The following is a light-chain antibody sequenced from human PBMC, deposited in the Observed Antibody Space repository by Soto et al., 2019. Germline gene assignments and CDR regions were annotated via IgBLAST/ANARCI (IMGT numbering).Light chain of an antibody. CDR2: LGS. CDR3: QQCYSTPP. V-gene: IGKV2-28*01. Sequence: SMMTQSPLSRPVLSGEPASISCSSCLSLLHSNGYNYLDWYLQKPGQSPQLLIYLGSNRASGIPDRFSGSGSGTDFTLTISSLQPEDFATYYCQQCYSTPPFGQGTQVEIK. CDR1: LSLLHSNGYNY. J-gene: IGKJ1*01.